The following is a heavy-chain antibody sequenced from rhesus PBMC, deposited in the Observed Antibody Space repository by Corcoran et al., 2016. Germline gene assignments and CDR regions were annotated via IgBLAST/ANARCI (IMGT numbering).Heavy chain of an antibody. J-gene: IGHJ4*01. CDR1: SGSFTNYY. CDR3: GKSVAAGVDF. Sequence: QVQLQESGPGLVKPSETLSLTCGVSSGSFTNYYWNWIRQPPGKGLEWIGEGNCVSGVPNSTPSLKSRVTISKDASKTPFSLKLNSLTAADTAVYYCGKSVAAGVDFLGQGVLVIVSS. V-gene: IGHV4-80*01. CDR2: GNCVSGVP. D-gene: IGHD6-31*01.